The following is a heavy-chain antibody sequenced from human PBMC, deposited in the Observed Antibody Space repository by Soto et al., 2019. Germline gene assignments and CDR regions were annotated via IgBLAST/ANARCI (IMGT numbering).Heavy chain of an antibody. J-gene: IGHJ3*02. Sequence: PGGSLRLSCAASGFTFSVYDMHWVRQATGKGLEWVSGIGTAGDTYYPGSVKGRFTISRENAKNSLYLQMNSLRAEDTAVYYCARRPAYSIRVGPMAFDISGKGKMVTVSS. D-gene: IGHD6-13*01. CDR3: ARRPAYSIRVGPMAFDI. V-gene: IGHV3-13*01. CDR1: GFTFSVYD. CDR2: IGTAGDT.